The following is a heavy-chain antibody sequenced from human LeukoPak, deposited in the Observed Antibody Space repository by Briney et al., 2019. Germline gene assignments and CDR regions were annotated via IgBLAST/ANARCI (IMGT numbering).Heavy chain of an antibody. CDR1: GFTFSSYA. V-gene: IGHV3-30*04. D-gene: IGHD3-9*01. CDR2: ISYDGSNK. J-gene: IGHJ5*02. Sequence: GGSLRLSCAASGFTFSSYAMHWVRQAPGKGLEWVAVISYDGSNKYYADPVKGRFTISRDNSKNTLYLQMNSLRAEDTAVYYCARDLGDYYDILTGSVFDPWGQGTLVTVSS. CDR3: ARDLGDYYDILTGSVFDP.